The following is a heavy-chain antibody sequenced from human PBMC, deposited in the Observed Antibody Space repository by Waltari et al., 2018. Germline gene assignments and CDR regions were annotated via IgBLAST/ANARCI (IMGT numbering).Heavy chain of an antibody. Sequence: EVQLVESGGGLVKHGGSLRLSCAASGFTFSSYSMTWVRQAPGKGLEWVASISSSSSYIYYADSVKGRFTNSRDNAKISLYLQMNSLRAEDTGVYYCAIDPPYYDILTGLDYWGQGTLVTVSS. J-gene: IGHJ4*02. D-gene: IGHD3-9*01. CDR3: AIDPPYYDILTGLDY. CDR2: ISSSSSYI. V-gene: IGHV3-21*01. CDR1: GFTFSSYS.